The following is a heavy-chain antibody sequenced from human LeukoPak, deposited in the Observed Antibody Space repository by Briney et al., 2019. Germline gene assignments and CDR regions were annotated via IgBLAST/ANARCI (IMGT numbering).Heavy chain of an antibody. CDR1: GFTFSSYA. CDR3: TTLAAAGTDY. J-gene: IGHJ4*02. CDR2: ISSNGGST. V-gene: IGHV3-64*01. D-gene: IGHD6-13*01. Sequence: PGGSLRLSCAASGFTFSSYAMHWVRQAPGKGLEYVSAISSNGGSTYYASSVKGRFTISRDNSKNTLYLQMGSLRAEDMAVYYCTTLAAAGTDYWGQGTLVTVSS.